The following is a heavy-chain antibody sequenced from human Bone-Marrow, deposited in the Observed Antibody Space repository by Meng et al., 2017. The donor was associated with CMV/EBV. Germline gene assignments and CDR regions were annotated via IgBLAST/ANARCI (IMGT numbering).Heavy chain of an antibody. CDR1: GGPITSSNSY. CDR3: ARGPGDIWGWDYYFDF. D-gene: IGHD7-27*01. J-gene: IGHJ4*02. CDR2: IYYSART. Sequence: SETLSLTCTVSGGPITSSNSYWGWIRQPPGEGLEWIGSIYYSARTYHNPSLKSRVTISVDTSKNQFSLRLGSVTAADTAMFYCARGPGDIWGWDYYFDFWGQGTLVTVSS. V-gene: IGHV4-39*07.